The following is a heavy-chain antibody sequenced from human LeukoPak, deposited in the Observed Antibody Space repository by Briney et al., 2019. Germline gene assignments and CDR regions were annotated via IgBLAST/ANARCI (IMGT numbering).Heavy chain of an antibody. CDR3: ATVTRYAFGPKFDY. CDR1: EYSFTDYY. Sequence: ASVKVACKVSEYSFTDYYIHWVRQAPGKGLEWVGLVDPEGDKTMYAEHFQGRITITADTSTDTAHMDLSSLRSEDTAVYYCATVTRYAFGPKFDYWGQGTLVTVSS. J-gene: IGHJ4*02. V-gene: IGHV1-69-2*01. D-gene: IGHD3-16*02. CDR2: VDPEGDKT.